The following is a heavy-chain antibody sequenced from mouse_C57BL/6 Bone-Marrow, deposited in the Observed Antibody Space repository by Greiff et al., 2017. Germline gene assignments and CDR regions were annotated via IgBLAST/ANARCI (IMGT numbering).Heavy chain of an antibody. CDR1: GFNIKDDY. J-gene: IGHJ2*01. CDR2: IDPENGDT. CDR3: TTCDYGSSYVDY. Sequence: EVQLQQSGAELVKPGASVKLSCTASGFNIKDDYMHWVKQRPEQGLEWIGWIDPENGDTEYASKFQGKATITADTSSNTAYLQLSSLTSEDTAVYYCTTCDYGSSYVDYWGQGTTLTVSS. D-gene: IGHD1-1*01. V-gene: IGHV14-4*01.